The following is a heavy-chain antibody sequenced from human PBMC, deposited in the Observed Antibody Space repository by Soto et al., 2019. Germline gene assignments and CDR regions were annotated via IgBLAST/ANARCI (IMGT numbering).Heavy chain of an antibody. V-gene: IGHV2-5*02. Sequence: QITLKESGPTLVKPTQTLTLTCTFSGFSLSTTGVGVGWIRQPPGKALEWLALIYWDDDKRYNPSLNSRLTIPKATSKNQLVPAITHMAPVDTAPFYCVQSRCGGDCLQSYSSHSYYGLDVWGPGTTVTVSS. CDR2: IYWDDDK. D-gene: IGHD2-21*02. CDR3: VQSRCGGDCLQSYSSHSYYGLDV. J-gene: IGHJ6*02. CDR1: GFSLSTTGVG.